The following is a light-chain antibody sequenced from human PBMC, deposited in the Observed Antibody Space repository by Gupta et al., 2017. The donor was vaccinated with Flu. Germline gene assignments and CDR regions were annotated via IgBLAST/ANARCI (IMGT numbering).Light chain of an antibody. V-gene: IGKV1-39*01. CDR1: QSVSWN. J-gene: IGKJ1*01. CDR3: QQSYGYLWT. CDR2: AAN. Sequence: PSSLSASVGDRVPTACRASQSVSWNVKWYQQQAEIATRLINYAANTLTGSVSRRSGSGGCGNDFLTIITQVQEEDVANYCRQQSYGYLWTFGQGTKVEFK.